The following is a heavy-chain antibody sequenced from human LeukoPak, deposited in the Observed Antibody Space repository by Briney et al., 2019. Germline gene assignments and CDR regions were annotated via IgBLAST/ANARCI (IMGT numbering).Heavy chain of an antibody. D-gene: IGHD3-3*01. CDR1: GGTFSSYA. CDR3: ALLWSGYLEWFDP. Sequence: SVKVSCKAAGGTFSSYAISGVRQAPGQGLGWMGGIIPIFGTANYAQKFQVRVTITADESTSTAYMELSSLRAGDTAVYYCALLWSGYLEWFDPWGRGTLVTVS. J-gene: IGHJ5*02. V-gene: IGHV1-69*01. CDR2: IIPIFGTA.